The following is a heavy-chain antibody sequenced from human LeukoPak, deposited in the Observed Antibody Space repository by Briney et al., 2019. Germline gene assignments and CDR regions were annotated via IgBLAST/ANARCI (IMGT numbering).Heavy chain of an antibody. J-gene: IGHJ6*03. Sequence: GGSLRLSCAASGFTFSSLWMTWVRQAPGKGLEYIGFIRIKSFGETADYAASVKGRFTISRDDSKSIAYLQMNSLKTEDTAVYYCARTTYNDFWSGYSRYYYHFMDVWGKGTTATVSS. CDR3: ARTTYNDFWSGYSRYYYHFMDV. V-gene: IGHV3-49*04. CDR2: IRIKSFGETA. D-gene: IGHD3-3*01. CDR1: GFTFSSLW.